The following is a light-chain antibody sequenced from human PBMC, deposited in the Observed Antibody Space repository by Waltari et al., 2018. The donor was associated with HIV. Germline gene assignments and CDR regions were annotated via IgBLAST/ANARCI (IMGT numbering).Light chain of an antibody. CDR2: GAS. Sequence: EIALTQSPGTLSLSPGERATLSCRASQTISSTYLAWYQQKPGQAPRLLIYGASSRATGIPDRFSGSGSGTDFTLIISSLEPEDCAVYYCQQYIGSPRTFGQGTKVELK. CDR3: QQYIGSPRT. V-gene: IGKV3-20*01. CDR1: QTISSTY. J-gene: IGKJ1*01.